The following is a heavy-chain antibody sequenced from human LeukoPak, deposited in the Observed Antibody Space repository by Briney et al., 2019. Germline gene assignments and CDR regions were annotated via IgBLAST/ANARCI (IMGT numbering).Heavy chain of an antibody. Sequence: EGSLRLSCAASGFTFSSYEMNWVRQAPGKGLEWVSYISSSGSTIYYADSVKGRFTISRDNAKNSLYLQMNSLRAEDTAVYYCARSGQWLSYYFDYWGQGTLVTVSS. J-gene: IGHJ4*02. V-gene: IGHV3-48*03. D-gene: IGHD6-19*01. CDR3: ARSGQWLSYYFDY. CDR1: GFTFSSYE. CDR2: ISSSGSTI.